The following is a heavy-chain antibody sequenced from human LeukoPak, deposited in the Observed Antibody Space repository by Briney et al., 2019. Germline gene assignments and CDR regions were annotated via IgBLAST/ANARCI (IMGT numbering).Heavy chain of an antibody. CDR2: ISYDGSNK. D-gene: IGHD3-3*01. Sequence: GGSLRLSCAASGFTFSSYGMHWVRQAPGKGLEWVAVISYDGSNKYYADSVKGRFTISRDNSKNTLYLQMNSLRAEDTAVYYCARETEDYDFWSGEPYWGQGTLVTVSS. J-gene: IGHJ4*02. CDR3: ARETEDYDFWSGEPY. V-gene: IGHV3-30*03. CDR1: GFTFSSYG.